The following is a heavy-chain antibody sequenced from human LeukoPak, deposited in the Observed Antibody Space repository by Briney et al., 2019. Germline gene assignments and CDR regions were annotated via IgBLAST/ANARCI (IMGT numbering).Heavy chain of an antibody. D-gene: IGHD5-18*01. Sequence: SETLSLTCTVSGVSISSYYWSWIRQPAGKGLEWIGRIHTSGSTNYNPSLKSRVTMSVDTSKNQFSLKLSSVTAADTAVYYCARVYSGYSYGYVDYWGQGTLVTVSS. CDR2: IHTSGST. CDR3: ARVYSGYSYGYVDY. J-gene: IGHJ4*02. CDR1: GVSISSYY. V-gene: IGHV4-4*07.